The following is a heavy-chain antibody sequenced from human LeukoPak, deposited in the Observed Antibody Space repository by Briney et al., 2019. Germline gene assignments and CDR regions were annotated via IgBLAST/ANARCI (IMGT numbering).Heavy chain of an antibody. Sequence: SETLSLSCAVYGGSFSGYYWSWIRQPTGKGLEWIGEINHSGSTNYNPSVKSRVTISVDTSKKQFSLKLSSVPAADPAVYYCARASPPSGYSGYDWISSWFDPWGQGTLVTVSS. CDR1: GGSFSGYY. CDR2: INHSGST. CDR3: ARASPPSGYSGYDWISSWFDP. V-gene: IGHV4-34*01. J-gene: IGHJ5*02. D-gene: IGHD5-12*01.